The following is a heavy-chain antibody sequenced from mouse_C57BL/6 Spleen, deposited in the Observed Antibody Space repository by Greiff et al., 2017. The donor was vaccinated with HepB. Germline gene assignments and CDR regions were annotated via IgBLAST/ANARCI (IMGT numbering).Heavy chain of an antibody. V-gene: IGHV5-9-1*02. Sequence: EVQLQESGEGLVKPGGSLKLSCAASGFTFSSYAMSWVRQTPEKRLEWVAYISSGGDYIYYADTVKGRFTISRDNARNTLYLQMSSLKSEDTAMYYCTRDPYGSSSAWFAYWGQGTLVTVSA. CDR1: GFTFSSYA. J-gene: IGHJ3*01. CDR3: TRDPYGSSSAWFAY. D-gene: IGHD1-1*01. CDR2: ISSGGDYI.